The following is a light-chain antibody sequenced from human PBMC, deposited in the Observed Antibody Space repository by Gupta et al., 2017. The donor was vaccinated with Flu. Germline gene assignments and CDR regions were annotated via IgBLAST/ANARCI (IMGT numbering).Light chain of an antibody. CDR3: AAWDDSLRAWV. CDR1: SSNLGSNV. CDR2: ESD. V-gene: IGLV1-44*01. J-gene: IGLJ3*02. Sequence: QSVLTQPPSASGTPGQRVTISCSGSSSNLGSNVVNWFQQLPGTAPRLLIYESDQRPSGVTDRVSGYKAGNSASRDIRGLQSEDWSDYFCAAWDDSLRAWVFGGGTKLTVL.